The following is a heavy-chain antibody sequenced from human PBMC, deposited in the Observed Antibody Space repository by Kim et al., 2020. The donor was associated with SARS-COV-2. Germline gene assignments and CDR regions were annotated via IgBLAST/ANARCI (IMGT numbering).Heavy chain of an antibody. CDR1: GGSISSYY. D-gene: IGHD1-1*01. J-gene: IGHJ6*02. Sequence: SETLSLTCTVSGGSISSYYWSWIRQPPGKGLEWIGYIYYSGSTNYNPPLKSRVTISVDTSKNQFSLKLSSVTAADTAVYYCARDGGNWNHDDLTYYYYYYGMDVWCQGTTVTVSS. CDR3: ARDGGNWNHDDLTYYYYYYGMDV. CDR2: IYYSGST. V-gene: IGHV4-59*01.